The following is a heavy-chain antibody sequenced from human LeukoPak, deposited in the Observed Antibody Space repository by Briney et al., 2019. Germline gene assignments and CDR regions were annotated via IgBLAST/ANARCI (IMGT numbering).Heavy chain of an antibody. J-gene: IGHJ4*02. CDR3: ARVFARSGEIGGSYYYY. V-gene: IGHV1-69*05. CDR2: TIPIFGTA. D-gene: IGHD1-26*01. Sequence: ASVKVSCKASGGTFSSYAINWVRQAPGQGLEWMGGTIPIFGTANYAQKFQGRVAITTDESTSTAYVELSSLRSEDTAVYYCARVFARSGEIGGSYYYYWGQGTLVTVSS. CDR1: GGTFSSYA.